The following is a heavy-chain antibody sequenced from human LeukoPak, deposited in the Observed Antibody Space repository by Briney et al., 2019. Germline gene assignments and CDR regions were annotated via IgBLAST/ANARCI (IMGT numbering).Heavy chain of an antibody. CDR3: AKRYYDFWSGYFFDY. Sequence: PGASLRLSCAASGFTFSSYAMIWVRQAPGKGLEWVSAISGSGGSTYYADSVKGRFTISRDNSKNTLYLQMNSLRAEDTAVYYCAKRYYDFWSGYFFDYWGQGTLVTVYS. CDR1: GFTFSSYA. CDR2: ISGSGGST. D-gene: IGHD3-3*01. V-gene: IGHV3-23*01. J-gene: IGHJ4*02.